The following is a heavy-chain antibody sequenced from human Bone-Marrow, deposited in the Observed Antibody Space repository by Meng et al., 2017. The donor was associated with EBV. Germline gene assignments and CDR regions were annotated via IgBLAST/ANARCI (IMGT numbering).Heavy chain of an antibody. V-gene: IGHV4-4*02. CDR2: IFYGGST. D-gene: IGHD3-10*01. Sequence: GEWEGGGPRVVKHSGPLSRTGVVSGGAIRSSNWWSWVRQPPGKGLEWIGEIFYGGSTNYNPSLESRVTISVDKSKNQFSLKLSSVTAADTAVYYCAAGFRELVRSRDYWGQGTLVTVSS. CDR1: GGAIRSSNW. CDR3: AAGFRELVRSRDY. J-gene: IGHJ4*02.